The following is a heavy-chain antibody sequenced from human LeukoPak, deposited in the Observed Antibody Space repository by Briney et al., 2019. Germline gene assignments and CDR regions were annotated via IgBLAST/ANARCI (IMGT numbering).Heavy chain of an antibody. V-gene: IGHV1-18*04. D-gene: IGHD3-16*01. CDR1: GYTFISYG. CDR3: ARVRGAGYMDV. CDR2: ISPHKDRS. Sequence: SVKVSSKASGYTFISYGINCVRQAPGQGLEWRAYISPHKDRSHYAQNFQGRVAMTTDTSTTTAYMELSSLRSDDTAIYYCARVRGAGYMDVWGNGTTVIISS. J-gene: IGHJ6*03.